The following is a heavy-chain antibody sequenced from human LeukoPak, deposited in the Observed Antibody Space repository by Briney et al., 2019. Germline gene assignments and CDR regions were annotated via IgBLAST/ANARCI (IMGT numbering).Heavy chain of an antibody. V-gene: IGHV3-7*01. CDR1: GSTFSSYW. Sequence: GGSLRLSCAASGSTFSSYWMSWVRQAPGKGLEWVANIKLDGGEKYYVDSVKGRFTISRDNAKDSLYLQMNSLRAEDTAVYYCARGDSSGWDFDYWGQGALVTVSS. J-gene: IGHJ4*02. CDR3: ARGDSSGWDFDY. CDR2: IKLDGGEK. D-gene: IGHD6-19*01.